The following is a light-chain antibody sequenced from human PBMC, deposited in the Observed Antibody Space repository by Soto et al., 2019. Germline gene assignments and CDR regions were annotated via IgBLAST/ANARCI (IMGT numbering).Light chain of an antibody. J-gene: IGKJ3*01. CDR1: QSVSSN. V-gene: IGKV3-15*01. CDR2: GAS. Sequence: EIVMTQSPATLSVSPGERATLSCRASQSVSSNLAWYQQKPGQAPRLLIYGASTRATGIPARFSGSGSGTEFTLTISSLQSEDFAVEYCQHRETFGPGTKVDIK. CDR3: QHRET.